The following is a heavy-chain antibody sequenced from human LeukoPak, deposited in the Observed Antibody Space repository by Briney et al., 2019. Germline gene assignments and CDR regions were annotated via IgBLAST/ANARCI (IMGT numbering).Heavy chain of an antibody. V-gene: IGHV1-2*02. CDR3: ARDLPIVGATRVNWFDP. Sequence: ASVKVSCKASGYTFTGYYMHWVQQAPGQGLEWMGWINPNSGGTNYAQKFQGRVTMTRDTSISTAYMELSRLRSDDTAVYYCARDLPIVGATRVNWFDPWGQGTLVTVSS. J-gene: IGHJ5*02. CDR2: INPNSGGT. CDR1: GYTFTGYY. D-gene: IGHD1-26*01.